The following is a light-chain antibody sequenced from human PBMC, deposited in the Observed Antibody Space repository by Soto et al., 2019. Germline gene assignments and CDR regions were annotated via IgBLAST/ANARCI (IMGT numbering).Light chain of an antibody. V-gene: IGKV3-15*01. J-gene: IGKJ2*01. Sequence: EIVMTQSPATLSVSPGERATVSCRASQSVSSNLAWYQQKPGQAPRLLIDGGSTRATGIPARFSGSGSGTEFTLTIGSLQSEDFAVYYCQQYNNWLRTFGQGTKLEIK. CDR1: QSVSSN. CDR3: QQYNNWLRT. CDR2: GGS.